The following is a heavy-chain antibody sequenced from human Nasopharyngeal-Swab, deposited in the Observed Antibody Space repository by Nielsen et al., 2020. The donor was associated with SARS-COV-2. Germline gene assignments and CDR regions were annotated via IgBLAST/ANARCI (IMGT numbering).Heavy chain of an antibody. CDR3: ARGPGEVGTTYYYYYGMDV. D-gene: IGHD1-1*01. Sequence: WIRQPPGKGLEWIGYIYYSGSTYYNPSLKSRVTISVDTSKNQFSLKLSSVTAADTAVYYCARGPGEVGTTYYYYYGMDVWGQRTTVTVSS. J-gene: IGHJ6*02. V-gene: IGHV4-30-4*01. CDR2: IYYSGST.